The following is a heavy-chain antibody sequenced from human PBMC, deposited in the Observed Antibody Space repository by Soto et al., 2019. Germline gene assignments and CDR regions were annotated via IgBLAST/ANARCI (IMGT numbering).Heavy chain of an antibody. V-gene: IGHV3-9*01. CDR1: GFIFDNHA. CDR3: VKDMGYISSSSGYFED. D-gene: IGHD6-6*01. Sequence: EVQMVESGGGLVQPGRSLRLSCAASGFIFDNHAMHWVRQAPGQGLEWVSGINWNGADIAYADSVRGRFSISRDNAKNSLYLQMNSLRTDDTAFYYCVKDMGYISSSSGYFEDWGQGTLVTVSS. J-gene: IGHJ4*02. CDR2: INWNGADI.